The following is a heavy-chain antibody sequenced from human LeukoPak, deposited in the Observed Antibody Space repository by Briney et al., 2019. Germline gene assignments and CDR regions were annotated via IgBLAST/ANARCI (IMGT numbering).Heavy chain of an antibody. V-gene: IGHV4-59*01. CDR1: GGSISNYY. D-gene: IGHD3-10*01. CDR2: IYYRGSA. J-gene: IGHJ4*02. CDR3: ARAGNYYSSGSYLGY. Sequence: SETLSLTCTVSGGSISNYYWGWIRQPPGKGLEWIGYIYYRGSANYNPSLKSRVTISLDTSNNQFSLKLSSVTAADTAVYYCARAGNYYSSGSYLGYWGQGTLVTVSS.